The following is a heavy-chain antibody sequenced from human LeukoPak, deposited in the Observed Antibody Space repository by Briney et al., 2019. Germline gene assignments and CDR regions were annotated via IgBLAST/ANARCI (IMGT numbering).Heavy chain of an antibody. Sequence: GGSLRLSCGASGFDFSNNGMHWVRQAPGKGLEWVAFIRYDAANQYYADSVKGRFTISRDNSKKTLYLQMDSLRYEETGIYHCAKDIAVSDSYFDYWGQGTLVTVSS. CDR1: GFDFSNNG. D-gene: IGHD6-19*01. V-gene: IGHV3-30*02. J-gene: IGHJ4*02. CDR3: AKDIAVSDSYFDY. CDR2: IRYDAANQ.